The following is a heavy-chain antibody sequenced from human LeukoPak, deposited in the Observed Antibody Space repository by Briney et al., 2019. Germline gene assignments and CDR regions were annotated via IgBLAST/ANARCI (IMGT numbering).Heavy chain of an antibody. Sequence: ASVKVCCKASASSFTVCYMHWARQAPGQGLEWMGWINPNSGGTNYAQKFQGRVTMTRDTSISTAYMELSRLRSDDTAVYYCASVYYYDSSGYYYFDYWGQGTLVTVSS. CDR2: INPNSGGT. J-gene: IGHJ4*02. V-gene: IGHV1-2*02. D-gene: IGHD3-22*01. CDR3: ASVYYYDSSGYYYFDY. CDR1: ASSFTVCY.